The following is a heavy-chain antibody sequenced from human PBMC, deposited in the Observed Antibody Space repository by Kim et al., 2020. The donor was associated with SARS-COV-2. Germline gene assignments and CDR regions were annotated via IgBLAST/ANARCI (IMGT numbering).Heavy chain of an antibody. D-gene: IGHD6-19*01. V-gene: IGHV1-3*01. CDR2: INATNGNT. Sequence: ASVKVSCKASGYTFINYAIHWVRQAPGQRLEWMGRINATNGNTKYSQKFQGRVTFTRDTSATTGYMEVSSLTSEDTAVYYCVKDLTVADTYSYFHPWGQG. CDR3: VKDLTVADTYSYFHP. J-gene: IGHJ1*01. CDR1: GYTFINYA.